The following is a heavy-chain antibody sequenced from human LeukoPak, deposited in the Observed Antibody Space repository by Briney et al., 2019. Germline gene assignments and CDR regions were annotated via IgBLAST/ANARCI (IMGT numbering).Heavy chain of an antibody. V-gene: IGHV1-18*01. D-gene: IGHD3-22*01. CDR3: ARDRRNYYDSSGYYSAFDI. J-gene: IGHJ3*02. CDR1: GYTFTSYG. CDR2: ISAYNGNT. Sequence: ASVKVSCKASGYTFTSYGISWVRQAPGQGLEWMGWISAYNGNTNYAQKLQGRVTMTTDTSTSTAYMELRSLRSDDTAVYYCARDRRNYYDSSGYYSAFDIWGQGTMVTVSS.